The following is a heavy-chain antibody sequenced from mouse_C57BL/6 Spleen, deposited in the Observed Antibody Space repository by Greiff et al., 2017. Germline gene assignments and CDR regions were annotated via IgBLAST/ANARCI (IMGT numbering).Heavy chain of an antibody. J-gene: IGHJ1*03. V-gene: IGHV1-53*01. Sequence: QVQLQQSGTELVKPGASVKLSCKASGYTFTSYWMHWVKQRPGQGLEWIGNINPSNGGTNYNEKFKSKATLTVDKSSSTAYMQLSSLTSEDSAVYYCARLDSTHNYWYFDVWGTGTTVTVSS. D-gene: IGHD2-5*01. CDR3: ARLDSTHNYWYFDV. CDR1: GYTFTSYW. CDR2: INPSNGGT.